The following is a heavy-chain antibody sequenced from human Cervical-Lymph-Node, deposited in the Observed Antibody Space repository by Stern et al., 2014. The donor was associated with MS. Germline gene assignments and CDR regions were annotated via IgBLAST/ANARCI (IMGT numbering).Heavy chain of an antibody. D-gene: IGHD1-26*01. CDR3: VRWDDGAADY. CDR2: SMNKRNNYIT. CDR1: GFTFSDHY. V-gene: IGHV3-72*01. Sequence: MQLVQSGGGLVQPGGSLRLSCATSGFTFSDHYIDWVRQAPGKGLEWVGRSMNKRNNYITEYAASVNGRFTISRDDSKNSLNLQMNTLKSEDTAVYYCVRWDDGAADYWGQGTLVTVSS. J-gene: IGHJ4*02.